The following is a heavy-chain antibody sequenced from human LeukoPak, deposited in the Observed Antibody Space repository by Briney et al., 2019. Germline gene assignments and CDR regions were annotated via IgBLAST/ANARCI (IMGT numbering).Heavy chain of an antibody. J-gene: IGHJ4*02. CDR2: IYSGGST. Sequence: GGSLRLSRAASGFTVSSNYMSWVRQAPGKGLEWVSVIYSGGSTYYADSVKGRFTISRDNAKNSLYLQMYSLRVEDTAVYYCARDPINIATAGNGFDYWGQGTLVTVSS. CDR3: ARDPINIATAGNGFDY. V-gene: IGHV3-53*01. D-gene: IGHD6-13*01. CDR1: GFTVSSNY.